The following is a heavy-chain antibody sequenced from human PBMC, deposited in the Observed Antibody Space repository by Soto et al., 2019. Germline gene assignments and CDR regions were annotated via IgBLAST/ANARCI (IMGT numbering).Heavy chain of an antibody. D-gene: IGHD2-21*02. J-gene: IGHJ5*02. V-gene: IGHV1-18*01. CDR3: ARDGASDCRTRGIWFGP. Sequence: QVQLVQSGVEVKKPGASVKVSCNASGYTFITYGISWLRQSPGQGPEWMVWISPYNGNTNYAQRVQGRGTMTTDTATSTAYMELRSLRSDDTAVYYCARDGASDCRTRGIWFGPWGQGTLVTVSS. CDR1: GYTFITYG. CDR2: ISPYNGNT.